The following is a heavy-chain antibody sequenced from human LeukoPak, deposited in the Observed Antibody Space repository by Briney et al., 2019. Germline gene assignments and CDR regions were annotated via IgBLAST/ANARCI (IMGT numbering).Heavy chain of an antibody. D-gene: IGHD3-9*01. J-gene: IGHJ6*03. CDR3: ARSVTILASYYYYYYMDV. CDR2: IYSGGTT. CDR1: GFTVSSNY. V-gene: IGHV3-53*01. Sequence: PGGSLRLSCAASGFTVSSNYMSWVRQAPGKGLEWVSIIYSGGTTYYADSVKGRFTISRDNAKNSLYLQMNSLRAEDTAVYYCARSVTILASYYYYYYMDVWGKGTTVTISS.